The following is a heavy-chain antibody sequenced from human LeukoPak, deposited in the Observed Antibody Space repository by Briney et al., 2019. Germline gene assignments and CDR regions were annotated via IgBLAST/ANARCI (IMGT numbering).Heavy chain of an antibody. CDR2: INHSGST. Sequence: SETLSLTCAVYGGSFSGYYWSWIRQPPGKGLEWIGEINHSGSTNYNPSLKSRVTISLDTSKNQISLKLSSVTAADTAVYYCASGTSYPAYWGQGTLVTVSS. CDR3: ASGTSYPAY. J-gene: IGHJ4*02. V-gene: IGHV4-34*01. CDR1: GGSFSGYY. D-gene: IGHD3-16*02.